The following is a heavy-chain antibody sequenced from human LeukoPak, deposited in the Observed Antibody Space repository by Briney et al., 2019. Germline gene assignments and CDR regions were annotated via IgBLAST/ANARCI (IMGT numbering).Heavy chain of an antibody. V-gene: IGHV4-59*01. CDR2: IYYSGST. D-gene: IGHD6-19*01. J-gene: IGHJ6*04. CDR1: GGSISSYY. Sequence: SETLSLTCTVSGGSISSYYWSWIRQPPGKGLEWIGYIYYSGSTNYNPSLKSRVTISVDTSKNQFSLKLSSVTAADTAVYYCARGSEQWLVPSPYYYGTDVWGKGTTVTVSS. CDR3: ARGSEQWLVPSPYYYGTDV.